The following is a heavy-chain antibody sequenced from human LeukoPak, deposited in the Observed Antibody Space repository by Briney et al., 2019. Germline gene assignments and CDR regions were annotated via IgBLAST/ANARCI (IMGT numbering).Heavy chain of an antibody. CDR1: GFTFSSYG. V-gene: IGHV3-23*01. CDR2: ISGSGGST. D-gene: IGHD6-13*01. J-gene: IGHJ4*02. CDR3: TTGPGCTSWSCWEY. Sequence: GGTLRLSCAASGFTFSSYGMSWVRQAPGKGLEWVSAISGSGGSTYYADSVKGRFTISRDNSKNTLYLQMNSLKTEDTAVYYCTTGPGCTSWSCWEYWGRGTLVTVSS.